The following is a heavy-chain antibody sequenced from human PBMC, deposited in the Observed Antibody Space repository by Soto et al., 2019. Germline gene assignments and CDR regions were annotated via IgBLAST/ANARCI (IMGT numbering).Heavy chain of an antibody. V-gene: IGHV3-23*01. D-gene: IGHD2-21*02. J-gene: IGHJ4*02. Sequence: GGSLRLSCAASGLTFSDFAMSWVRQAPGKGLEWVSTIGGSGTITYYADSVMGRFTISRDNSRNTLYLQMNSLRAEDTAVYYCAKGMVLSAPGPFDYWGQGTLVTVSS. CDR2: IGGSGTIT. CDR3: AKGMVLSAPGPFDY. CDR1: GLTFSDFA.